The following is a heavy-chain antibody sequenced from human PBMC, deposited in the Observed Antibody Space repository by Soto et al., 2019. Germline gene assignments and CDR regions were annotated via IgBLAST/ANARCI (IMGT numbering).Heavy chain of an antibody. D-gene: IGHD3-10*01. CDR2: INPNSGGT. J-gene: IGHJ4*02. Sequence: ASVKVSCKGSGYTFTGYYMHWVRQAPGQGLEWMGWINPNSGGTNYAQKFQGWVTMTRDTSISTAYMELSRLRSDDTAVYYCARDWFGELLQKPFDYWGQGTLVTVYS. CDR1: GYTFTGYY. CDR3: ARDWFGELLQKPFDY. V-gene: IGHV1-2*04.